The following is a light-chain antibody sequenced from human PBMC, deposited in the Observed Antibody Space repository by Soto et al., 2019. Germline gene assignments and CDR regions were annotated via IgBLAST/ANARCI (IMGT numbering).Light chain of an antibody. CDR3: QQYNSWPPIT. J-gene: IGKJ5*01. V-gene: IGKV3-11*01. CDR1: QTVGSY. CDR2: DTS. Sequence: EIVLTQSPATLSLSPGERATLSCRASQTVGSYLAWFRQTPGQAPRLLIYDTSIRATGIPARFSGSGSGTDFTLTISSLEAEDFAVYYCQQYNSWPPITFGQGTRLEIK.